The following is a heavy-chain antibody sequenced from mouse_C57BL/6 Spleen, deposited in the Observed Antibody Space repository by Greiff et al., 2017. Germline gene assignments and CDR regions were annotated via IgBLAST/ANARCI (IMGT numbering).Heavy chain of an antibody. Sequence: VQLKESGGGLVQPGGSLSLSCAASGFTFTDYYMSWVRQPPGKALGWLGFIRNKANGYTTEYSASVKGRFTISRDNSQSILYLQMNALRAEDSATYYCARYYGYDGYWYFEVWGTGTTVTVSS. V-gene: IGHV7-3*01. J-gene: IGHJ1*03. CDR2: IRNKANGYTT. CDR3: ARYYGYDGYWYFEV. CDR1: GFTFTDYY. D-gene: IGHD2-2*01.